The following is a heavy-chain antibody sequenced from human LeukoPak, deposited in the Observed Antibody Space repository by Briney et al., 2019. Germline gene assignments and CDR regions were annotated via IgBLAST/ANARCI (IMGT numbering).Heavy chain of an antibody. Sequence: NASETLSLTCAVSGYSISSGYYWGWIRQPPGKGLEWIGSIYHSGSTYYNPSLKSRVTISVDTSKNQFSPNLSSVTAADTAVYYCARRTRIAGWYNFDYWGQGTLVTVSS. CDR3: ARRTRIAGWYNFDY. D-gene: IGHD6-13*01. J-gene: IGHJ4*02. CDR1: GYSISSGYY. V-gene: IGHV4-38-2*01. CDR2: IYHSGST.